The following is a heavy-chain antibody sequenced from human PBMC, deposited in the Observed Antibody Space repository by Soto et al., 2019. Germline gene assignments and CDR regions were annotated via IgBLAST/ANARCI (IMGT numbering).Heavy chain of an antibody. V-gene: IGHV4-31*01. J-gene: IGHJ6*02. D-gene: IGHD1-20*01. CDR2: IYYSGST. CDR1: GGSISSGGYY. Sequence: QVQLQESGPELVKPSQTLSLTCTVSGGSISSGGYYWIWIRQHPGKGLGWIGYIYYSGSTYYNPALKSLVTISVDTSQNQYSLKLSSVTAADTAVYYCAIVTFLNGMDVWGQGTTVTVSS. CDR3: AIVTFLNGMDV.